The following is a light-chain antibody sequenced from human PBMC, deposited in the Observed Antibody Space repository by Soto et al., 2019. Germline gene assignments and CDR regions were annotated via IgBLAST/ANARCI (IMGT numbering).Light chain of an antibody. Sequence: QSVLTQPPSVSGAPGQRVTISCTGSSSNIGARYDVHWYQQLPGTAPKLLIYDNNNRPSGVPDRFSGSKSGTSASLAITGLQAEDEADYYCQSYDSRLSGYVFGTGTKLTVL. CDR1: SSNIGARYD. J-gene: IGLJ1*01. CDR3: QSYDSRLSGYV. V-gene: IGLV1-40*01. CDR2: DNN.